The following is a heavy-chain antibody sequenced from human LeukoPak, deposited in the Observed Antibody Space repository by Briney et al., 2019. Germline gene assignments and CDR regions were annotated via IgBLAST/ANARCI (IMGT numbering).Heavy chain of an antibody. CDR2: INHSGST. J-gene: IGHJ6*04. CDR3: ARRGKYCSGGSCYYGMDV. V-gene: IGHV4-34*01. CDR1: GFTFSDYY. Sequence: GSLRLSCAASGFTFSDYYMSWIRQAPGKGLEWIGEINHSGSTNYNPSLKSRVTISVDASKNQFSLKLSSVTAADTAVYYCARRGKYCSGGSCYYGMDVWGKGTTVTVSS. D-gene: IGHD2-15*01.